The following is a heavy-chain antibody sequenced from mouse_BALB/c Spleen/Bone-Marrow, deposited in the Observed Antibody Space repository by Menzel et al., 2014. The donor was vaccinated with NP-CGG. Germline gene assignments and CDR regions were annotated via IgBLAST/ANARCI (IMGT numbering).Heavy chain of an antibody. CDR3: ARDCGNYVRFAY. CDR1: GFTFTDYY. CDR2: IRNKANGYTT. D-gene: IGHD2-1*01. Sequence: EVKVVESGGGLVQPGGSLRLSRATSGFTFTDYYMSWVRQPPGKALEWLGFIRNKANGYTTEYSASVKGRFTISRDNSQSILYLQMNTLRAEDSATYYCARDCGNYVRFAYWGQGTLVTVSA. J-gene: IGHJ3*01. V-gene: IGHV7-3*02.